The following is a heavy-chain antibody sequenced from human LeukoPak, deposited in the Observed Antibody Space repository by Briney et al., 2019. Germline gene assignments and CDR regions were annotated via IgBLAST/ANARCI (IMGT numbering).Heavy chain of an antibody. J-gene: IGHJ4*02. CDR1: GYTFTGYY. Sequence: ASVKVSCKASGYTFTGYYMHWVRQAPGQGLEWMGWINPNSGGTNYAQKFQGRVTMTRDTSISAAYMDLSGLGSDDTAVYYCARVAGGDWYYFDFWGQGTLVTVSS. CDR3: ARVAGGDWYYFDF. D-gene: IGHD2-21*02. CDR2: INPNSGGT. V-gene: IGHV1-2*02.